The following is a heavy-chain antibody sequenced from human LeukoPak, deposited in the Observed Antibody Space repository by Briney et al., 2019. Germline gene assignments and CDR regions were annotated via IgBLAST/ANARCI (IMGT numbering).Heavy chain of an antibody. CDR2: IYYTGNT. D-gene: IGHD3/OR15-3a*01. Sequence: PSETLSLTCTVSGVSISSSNSYWSWIRQPPGKGLEWIGSIYYTGNTYYNASLKSRVTISIDTSKNQISLRLTSVTATDTAMYYCARQTGSGLFTLPGGQGTLVTVSS. J-gene: IGHJ4*02. CDR3: ARQTGSGLFTLP. CDR1: GVSISSSNSY. V-gene: IGHV4-39*01.